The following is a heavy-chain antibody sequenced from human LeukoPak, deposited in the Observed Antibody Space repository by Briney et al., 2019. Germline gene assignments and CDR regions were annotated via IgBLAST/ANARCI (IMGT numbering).Heavy chain of an antibody. CDR3: ARGGGSSGYYYSY. CDR1: GGSFSGYY. Sequence: SSETLSLTCAVYGGSFSGYYWSWISQPPGKGPEWVGEINHSGSTNYNPSLKSRDTISVDTSKNQFSLKLSSVTAADTAVYYCARGGGSSGYYYSYWGQGTLVSVSS. D-gene: IGHD3-22*01. V-gene: IGHV4-34*01. J-gene: IGHJ4*02. CDR2: INHSGST.